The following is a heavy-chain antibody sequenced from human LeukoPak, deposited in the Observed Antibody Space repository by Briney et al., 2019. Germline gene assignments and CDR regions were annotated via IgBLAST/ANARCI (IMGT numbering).Heavy chain of an antibody. CDR3: AKDSVRWFGESFDY. Sequence: PGGSLRLSCVVSGFTFRDSYMDWIRQAPGKGLEWISYITSSGTTMYYADSVKGRFTISRDNSKNTLYLQMNSLRAEDTAVYYCAKDSVRWFGESFDYWGQGTLVTVSS. J-gene: IGHJ4*02. D-gene: IGHD3-10*01. V-gene: IGHV3-11*01. CDR1: GFTFRDSY. CDR2: ITSSGTTM.